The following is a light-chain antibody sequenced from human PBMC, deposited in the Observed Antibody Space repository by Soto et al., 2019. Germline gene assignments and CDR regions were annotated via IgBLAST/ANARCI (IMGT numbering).Light chain of an antibody. CDR1: QSVSSN. J-gene: IGKJ3*01. Sequence: EIVMTQSPATLSVSPGERATLSRRASQSVSSNLAWYQQQPGQAPRLLIYGASTRATGIPARFSGSGSGTEFTLTISSLQSEDFAVYYCQQYNNWLFTFGPGTKVDIK. CDR2: GAS. V-gene: IGKV3-15*01. CDR3: QQYNNWLFT.